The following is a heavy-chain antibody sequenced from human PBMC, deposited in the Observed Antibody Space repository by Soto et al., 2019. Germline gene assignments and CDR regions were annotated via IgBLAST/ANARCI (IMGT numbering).Heavy chain of an antibody. CDR3: GRLTVAGRNAFDI. D-gene: IGHD6-19*01. Sequence: PSETLSLTCTVSGGSISSYYWSWIRQPPGKGLEWIGYIYYSGSTNYNPSLKSRVTISVDTSKNQFSLKLSSVTAADTAVYYCGRLTVAGRNAFDIWGQGTMVTVSS. J-gene: IGHJ3*02. CDR1: GGSISSYY. CDR2: IYYSGST. V-gene: IGHV4-59*08.